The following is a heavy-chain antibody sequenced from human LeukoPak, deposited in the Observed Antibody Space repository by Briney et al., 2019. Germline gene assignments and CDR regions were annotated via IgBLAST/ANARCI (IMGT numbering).Heavy chain of an antibody. V-gene: IGHV1-69*05. CDR2: IIPIFGTA. CDR3: ARKRSTWAGDIDY. CDR1: GYTFTSYA. Sequence: GASVKVSCKASGYTFTSYAISWVRQAPGQGLEWMGGIIPIFGTANYAQKFQGRVTITTDESTSTAYMELSSLRSDDTAVYYCARKRSTWAGDIDYWGQGTLVTVSS. D-gene: IGHD3-16*01. J-gene: IGHJ4*02.